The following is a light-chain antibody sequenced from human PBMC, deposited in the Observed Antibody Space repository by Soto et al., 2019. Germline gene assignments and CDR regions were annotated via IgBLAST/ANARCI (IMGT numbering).Light chain of an antibody. V-gene: IGLV2-14*01. CDR2: EVN. Sequence: QSVLTQPASVSGSPGQSITISCTGTSSDVGGYNYVSWYQQHPGKAPKLLIYEVNNRPSGVSNRFSGSKSGSTASRTISGLQAEDEADYYCSSYTSSGTLGVFGTGTKLTVL. CDR3: SSYTSSGTLGV. CDR1: SSDVGGYNY. J-gene: IGLJ1*01.